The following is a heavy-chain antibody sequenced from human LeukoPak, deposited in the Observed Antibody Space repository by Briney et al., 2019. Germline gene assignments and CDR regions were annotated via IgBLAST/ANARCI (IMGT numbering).Heavy chain of an antibody. J-gene: IGHJ6*02. Sequence: RASETLSLTCTVSGGSVSSGSYYWSWIRQPPGKGLEWNGYIYYSGSTNYNPSLKSRVTISVDTSKNQFSLKLSSVTAADTAVYYCARDSYYDFWSGSTEYYYYGMDVWGQGTTVTVSS. CDR1: GGSVSSGSYY. V-gene: IGHV4-61*01. D-gene: IGHD3-3*01. CDR2: IYYSGST. CDR3: ARDSYYDFWSGSTEYYYYGMDV.